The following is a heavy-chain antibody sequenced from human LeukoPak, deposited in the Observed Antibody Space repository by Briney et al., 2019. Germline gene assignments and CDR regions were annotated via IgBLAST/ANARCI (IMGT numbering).Heavy chain of an antibody. V-gene: IGHV4-30-4*08. J-gene: IGHJ4*02. CDR2: IYYSGST. CDR3: ARVSLLGHYFDY. Sequence: SETLSLTCTVSGGSISSGDYYWSWLRQPPGKGLEWIAYIYYSGSTYYNPSLKSRVTISVDTSKNQFSLKLSSVTAADTAVYYCARVSLLGHYFDYWGQGTLVTVSS. CDR1: GGSISSGDYY.